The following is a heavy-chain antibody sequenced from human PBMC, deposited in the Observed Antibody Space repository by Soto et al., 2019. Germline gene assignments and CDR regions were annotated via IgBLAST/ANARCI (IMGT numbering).Heavy chain of an antibody. CDR1: GGSISSGGYS. CDR2: IYHSGST. CDR3: ARARTYYDFWSGYSGWFDP. J-gene: IGHJ5*02. Sequence: PSETLSLTCAVSGGSISSGGYSWSWIRQPPGKGLEWIGYIYHSGSTYYNPSLKSRVTISVDRSKNQFSLKLSSVTAADTAVYYCARARTYYDFWSGYSGWFDPWGQGTLVTVSS. V-gene: IGHV4-30-2*01. D-gene: IGHD3-3*01.